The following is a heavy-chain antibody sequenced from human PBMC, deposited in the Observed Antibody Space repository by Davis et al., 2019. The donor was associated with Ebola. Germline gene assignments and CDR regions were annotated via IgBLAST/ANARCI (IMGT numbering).Heavy chain of an antibody. J-gene: IGHJ4*02. Sequence: ASVKVSCKASGYTFTGYYMHWVRQAPGQGLEWMGWINPNSGGTNYAQKFQGRVTMTRDTSISTAYMELSRLRSEDTAVYYCAREAYSSSWYGMYYFDYWGQGTLVTVSS. D-gene: IGHD6-13*01. CDR2: INPNSGGT. V-gene: IGHV1-2*02. CDR3: AREAYSSSWYGMYYFDY. CDR1: GYTFTGYY.